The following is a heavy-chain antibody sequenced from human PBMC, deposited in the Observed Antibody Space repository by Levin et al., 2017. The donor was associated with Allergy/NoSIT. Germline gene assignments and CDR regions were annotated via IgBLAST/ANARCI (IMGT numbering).Heavy chain of an antibody. Sequence: GESLKISCAASGFTFSSYGMHWVRQAPGKGLEWVAVISYDGSNKYYADSVKGRFTISRDNSKNTLYLQMNSLRAEDTAVYYCAKVRTVTTSFDAFDIWGQGTMVTVSS. CDR1: GFTFSSYG. J-gene: IGHJ3*02. CDR3: AKVRTVTTSFDAFDI. CDR2: ISYDGSNK. D-gene: IGHD4-17*01. V-gene: IGHV3-30*18.